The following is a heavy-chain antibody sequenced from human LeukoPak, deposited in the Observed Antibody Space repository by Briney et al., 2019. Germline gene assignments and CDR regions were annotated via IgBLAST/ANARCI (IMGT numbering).Heavy chain of an antibody. J-gene: IGHJ4*02. D-gene: IGHD3-10*01. CDR1: GYTFTSYG. V-gene: IGHV1-18*01. CDR2: ISAYNGNT. Sequence: ASVKVSCKASGYTFTSYGISWVRQAPGQGLEWMGWISAYNGNTNYAQKLQGRVTMTTDTSTSTACMELRSLRSDDTAVYYCARHYYGSGSYYTDGDWGQGTLVTVSS. CDR3: ARHYYGSGSYYTDGD.